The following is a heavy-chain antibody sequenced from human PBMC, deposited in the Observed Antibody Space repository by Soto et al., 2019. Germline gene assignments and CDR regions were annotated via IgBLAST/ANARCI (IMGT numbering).Heavy chain of an antibody. CDR3: VSLVSTVN. CDR1: GFTFSTYW. D-gene: IGHD2-21*01. Sequence: HLVESGGGLVKPGGSLRLSCAASGFTFSTYWMTWVRQAPGKGLEWVATIKGDGTRQHYVDSVKGRFTISRDNAKNSMYLQMNNLRTEDTALYYCVSLVSTVNWGQGTLVTVSS. J-gene: IGHJ4*02. V-gene: IGHV3-7*03. CDR2: IKGDGTRQ.